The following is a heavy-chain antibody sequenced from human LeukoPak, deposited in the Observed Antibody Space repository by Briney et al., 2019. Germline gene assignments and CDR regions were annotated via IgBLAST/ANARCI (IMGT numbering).Heavy chain of an antibody. Sequence: SETLSLTCTVSGGSISSYYWSWIRQPPGKGLEWIGYIYYSGSTNYNPSLKSRVTISVDTSKNQFSLKLNTVTAADTAVYYCARLTPSDSSSWYWYFGLWGRGTLVTVSS. J-gene: IGHJ2*01. CDR2: IYYSGST. CDR1: GGSISSYY. CDR3: ARLTPSDSSSWYWYFGL. D-gene: IGHD6-13*01. V-gene: IGHV4-59*08.